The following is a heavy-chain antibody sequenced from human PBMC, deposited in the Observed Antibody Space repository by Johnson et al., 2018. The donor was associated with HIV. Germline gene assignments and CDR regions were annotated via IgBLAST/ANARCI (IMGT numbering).Heavy chain of an antibody. Sequence: VQLVESGGGLIQPGGSLRLSCAASGFTFSSYWMHWVRQVPGKGLVWVANINHDGSEKNYLESVKGRFTISRDNAKNELFLHMNILRVEDTAVYYCALGNLYYSTDAFDIWGQGTMVTVSS. J-gene: IGHJ3*02. V-gene: IGHV3-7*01. CDR1: GFTFSSYW. D-gene: IGHD3-10*01. CDR2: INHDGSEK. CDR3: ALGNLYYSTDAFDI.